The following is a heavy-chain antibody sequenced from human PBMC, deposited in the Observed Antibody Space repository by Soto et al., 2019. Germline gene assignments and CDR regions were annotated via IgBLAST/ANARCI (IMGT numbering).Heavy chain of an antibody. V-gene: IGHV4-31*03. Sequence: QVQLQESGPGLVRPSQTLSLTCTVSAGSISTINYYWSWIRQHPEKGLEWIGYISYSGSTFYHSSLKSRVTISLDTSKKQLSLTLTSVTAADTAVYYCARSAQWDGFDPWGQGTMVTFSS. CDR2: ISYSGST. CDR3: ARSAQWDGFDP. D-gene: IGHD2-8*01. CDR1: AGSISTINYY. J-gene: IGHJ3*01.